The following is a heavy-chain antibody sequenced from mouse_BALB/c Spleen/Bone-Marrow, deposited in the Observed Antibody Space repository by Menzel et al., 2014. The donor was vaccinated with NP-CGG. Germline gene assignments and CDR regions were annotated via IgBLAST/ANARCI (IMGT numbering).Heavy chain of an antibody. CDR3: ARDYYGSSDY. Sequence: EVKVVESGGGLVQPGGSLKLSCAASGFTFSSYGMSWVRQTPDKRLELVATISSNGGSTYYPDSVKGRFTISRDNAKSTLYLQMSSLKSEDTAMYYCARDYYGSSDYWGQGTTLTVSS. V-gene: IGHV5-6-3*01. CDR2: ISSNGGST. J-gene: IGHJ2*01. D-gene: IGHD1-1*01. CDR1: GFTFSSYG.